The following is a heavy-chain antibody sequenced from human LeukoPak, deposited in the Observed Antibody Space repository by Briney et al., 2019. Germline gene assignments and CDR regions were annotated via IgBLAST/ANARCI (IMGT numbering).Heavy chain of an antibody. V-gene: IGHV4-34*01. D-gene: IGHD6-19*01. CDR2: INHSGST. CDR1: GGSFSGYY. Sequence: SETLSLTCAVYGGSFSGYYWSWIRQPPGKGLEWIGEINHSGSTNYNPSLKSRVTISVDTSKNQFSLKLSSVTAADTAVYYCARGAGSSGWYYFDYWGQGTLVTVSS. J-gene: IGHJ4*02. CDR3: ARGAGSSGWYYFDY.